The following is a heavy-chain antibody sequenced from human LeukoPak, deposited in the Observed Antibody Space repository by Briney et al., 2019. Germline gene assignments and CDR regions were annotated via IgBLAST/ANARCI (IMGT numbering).Heavy chain of an antibody. Sequence: SETLSLTCTVSGGSISSYYWSWIRQPPGKGLEWIGYIYYSGSTNYNPALKSRVTISVDTSKNQFSLKLSSVTAADTAVYYCASSRWYHYMDVWGKGTTVTVAS. CDR3: ASSRWYHYMDV. J-gene: IGHJ6*03. V-gene: IGHV4-59*01. D-gene: IGHD2-15*01. CDR2: IYYSGST. CDR1: GGSISSYY.